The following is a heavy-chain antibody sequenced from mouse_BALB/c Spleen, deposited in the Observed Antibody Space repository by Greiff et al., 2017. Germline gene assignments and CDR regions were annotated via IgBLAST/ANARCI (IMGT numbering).Heavy chain of an antibody. J-gene: IGHJ4*01. V-gene: IGHV2-6-7*01. Sequence: QVQLQQSGPGLVAPSQSLSITCTVSGFSLTGYGVTWVRQPPGKGLEWLGMIWGDGSTDYNSALKSRLSITKDNSKSQVFIKMNSLQTDDTARYYCARRTGVYAMDYWGQGTSVTVSS. D-gene: IGHD4-1*01. CDR3: ARRTGVYAMDY. CDR1: GFSLTGYG. CDR2: IWGDGST.